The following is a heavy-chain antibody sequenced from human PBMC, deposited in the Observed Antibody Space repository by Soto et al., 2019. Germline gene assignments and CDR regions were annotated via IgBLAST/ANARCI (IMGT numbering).Heavy chain of an antibody. CDR1: GGSISSYY. Sequence: SETLSLTCTVSGGSISSYYWSWIRQPAGKGLEWIGRIYTSGSTNYNPSLKSRVTMSVDTSKNQFSLKLSSVTAVDTAVYYCASGPGSGSYYNGYYFDYWGQGTLVTVSS. CDR2: IYTSGST. V-gene: IGHV4-4*07. D-gene: IGHD3-10*01. CDR3: ASGPGSGSYYNGYYFDY. J-gene: IGHJ4*02.